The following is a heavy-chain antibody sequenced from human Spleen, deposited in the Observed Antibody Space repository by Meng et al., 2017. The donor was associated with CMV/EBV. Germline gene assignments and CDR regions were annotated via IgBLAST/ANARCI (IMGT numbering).Heavy chain of an antibody. CDR1: GGSVSSGSYY. CDR3: VRVGAKGCFDY. V-gene: IGHV4-61*01. CDR2: IYYSGST. J-gene: IGHJ4*02. Sequence: SETLSLTCNVSGGSVSSGSYYWSWIRQPPGKGLEWIGYIYYSGSTNYNPSLKSRVTISVDTSKNQFSLKLSSVTAADTAVYYCVRVGAKGCFDYWGQGTLVTVSS. D-gene: IGHD1-26*01.